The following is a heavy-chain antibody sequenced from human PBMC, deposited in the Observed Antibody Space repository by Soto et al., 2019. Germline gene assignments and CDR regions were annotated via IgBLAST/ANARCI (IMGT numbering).Heavy chain of an antibody. Sequence: PSVKVSCKASGYTFTSYGISWVRQAPGQGLEWMGWISAYNGNTNYAQKLQGRVTMTTDPSTTPASLGLRSLRSDDPPVYYCGRLPLRTIVVVPAAPDYRGQGTLVTVSS. J-gene: IGHJ4*02. V-gene: IGHV1-18*01. CDR2: ISAYNGNT. D-gene: IGHD2-2*01. CDR1: GYTFTSYG. CDR3: GRLPLRTIVVVPAAPDY.